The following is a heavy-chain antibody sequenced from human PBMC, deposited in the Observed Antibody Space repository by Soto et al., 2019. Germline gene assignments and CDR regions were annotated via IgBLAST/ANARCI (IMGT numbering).Heavy chain of an antibody. Sequence: GESLKISCKGSGYSFTSYWIGWVRQMPGKGLEWMGIIYLGDSDTRYSPSFQGQVTISADKSISTTYLQWSSLKASDTAMYYCARSDYRDNLYYFDYWGQGTLVTVSS. V-gene: IGHV5-51*01. J-gene: IGHJ4*02. D-gene: IGHD4-17*01. CDR1: GYSFTSYW. CDR2: IYLGDSDT. CDR3: ARSDYRDNLYYFDY.